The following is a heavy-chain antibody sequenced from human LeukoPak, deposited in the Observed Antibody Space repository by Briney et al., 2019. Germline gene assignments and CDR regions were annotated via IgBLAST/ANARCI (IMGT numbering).Heavy chain of an antibody. CDR3: ASGYYDFWSGHYYYYYYMDV. D-gene: IGHD3-3*01. CDR2: INPSGGST. Sequence: ASVKVSSKASGYTFTSYYMHWVRQAPGQGLEWMGIINPSGGSTSYAQKFQGRVTMTRDMSTSTVYMELSSLRSEDTAVYYCASGYYDFWSGHYYYYYYMDVWGKGTTVTVSS. V-gene: IGHV1-46*01. J-gene: IGHJ6*03. CDR1: GYTFTSYY.